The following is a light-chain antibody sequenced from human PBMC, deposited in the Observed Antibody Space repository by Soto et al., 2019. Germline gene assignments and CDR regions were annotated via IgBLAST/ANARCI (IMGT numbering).Light chain of an antibody. Sequence: QLVLTQSPSASASLGASVKLTCTLSSGHSSYAIAWHQQQPEKGPRYLMKLNSDGSHSKGDGIPDRFSGSSSGAERYLTISSLQSEEEADYDCQTWGTGIVVFGGGTKLTVL. V-gene: IGLV4-69*01. CDR3: QTWGTGIVV. CDR1: SGHSSYA. J-gene: IGLJ2*01. CDR2: LNSDGSH.